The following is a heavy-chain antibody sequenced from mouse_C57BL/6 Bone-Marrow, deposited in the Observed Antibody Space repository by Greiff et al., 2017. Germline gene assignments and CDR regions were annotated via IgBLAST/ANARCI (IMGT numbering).Heavy chain of an antibody. V-gene: IGHV1-64*01. J-gene: IGHJ1*03. CDR2: IHPNSGST. Sequence: QVQLQQPGAELVKPGASVKLSCKASGYTFTSYWMHWVKQRPGQGLELIGMIHPNSGSTNYNEKFKSKATLTVDKSSITSYMQLSSLTSDDSAVYYCAPPFDVWGTGTTVTVSS. CDR3: APPFDV. CDR1: GYTFTSYW.